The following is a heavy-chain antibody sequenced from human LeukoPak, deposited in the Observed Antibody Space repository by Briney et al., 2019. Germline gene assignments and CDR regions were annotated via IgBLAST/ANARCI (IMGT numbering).Heavy chain of an antibody. V-gene: IGHV4-39*07. CDR3: ARERAPDRYFDY. J-gene: IGHJ4*02. CDR2: IYYSGST. CDR1: GGSISSSSYY. Sequence: SETLSLTCTVSGGSISSSSYYWGWIRQPPGKGLEWIGSIYYSGSTYYNPSLKSRVTISVDTSKNQFSLKLSSVTAADTAVYYCARERAPDRYFDYWGQGTLVTVSS.